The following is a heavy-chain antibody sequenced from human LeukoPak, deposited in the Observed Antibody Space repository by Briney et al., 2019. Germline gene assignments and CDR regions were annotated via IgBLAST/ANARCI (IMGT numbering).Heavy chain of an antibody. Sequence: PSETLSLTCAVYGGSFSGYYWSWIRQPPGKGLEWIGEINHSGSTNYNPSLKSRVTISVDTSKNQFSLKLSSVTAADTAVYYCASERKELPAFFDYWGQGTLVTVSS. CDR2: INHSGST. CDR3: ASERKELPAFFDY. CDR1: GGSFSGYY. J-gene: IGHJ4*02. V-gene: IGHV4-34*01. D-gene: IGHD1-7*01.